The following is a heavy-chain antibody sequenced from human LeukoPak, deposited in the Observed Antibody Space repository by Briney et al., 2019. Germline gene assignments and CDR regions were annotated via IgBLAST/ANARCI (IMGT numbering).Heavy chain of an antibody. D-gene: IGHD3-3*01. CDR1: GFTFSSYW. J-gene: IGHJ3*02. Sequence: TGGSLRLSCAPSGFTFSSYWMYWVRQAPGKGLVWVSRINSDARNTNYADSVQGRFTISRDNAKNTLYLQMNSLRVEDTAVYYCASGIGVGDSFDIWGQGTMVTVSS. CDR2: INSDARNT. CDR3: ASGIGVGDSFDI. V-gene: IGHV3-74*01.